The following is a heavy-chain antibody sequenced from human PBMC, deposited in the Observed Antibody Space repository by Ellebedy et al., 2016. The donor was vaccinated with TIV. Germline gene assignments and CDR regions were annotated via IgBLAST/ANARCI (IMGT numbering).Heavy chain of an antibody. CDR2: IIPILGIA. J-gene: IGHJ6*02. CDR3: AGALDDYYGSGSYGMDV. D-gene: IGHD3-10*01. V-gene: IGHV1-69*04. CDR1: GGTFSSYA. Sequence: SVKVSCXASGGTFSSYAISWVRQAPGQGLEWMGRIIPILGIANYAQKFQGRVTITADKSTSTAYMELSSLRSEDTAVYYCAGALDDYYGSGSYGMDVWGQGTTVTVSS.